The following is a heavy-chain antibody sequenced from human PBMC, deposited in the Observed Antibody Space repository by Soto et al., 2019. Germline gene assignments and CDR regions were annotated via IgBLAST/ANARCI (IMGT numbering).Heavy chain of an antibody. D-gene: IGHD6-19*01. CDR1: GFTFSSYS. V-gene: IGHV3-48*02. CDR2: ISSSSSTI. Sequence: GGSLRLSCAASGFTFSSYSMNWVRQAPGKGLEWVSYISSSSSTIYYADSVKGRFTISRDNAKNSLYLQMNSLRDEDTAVYYCARDVYGIAVAGIDYWGQGTLVTVSS. J-gene: IGHJ4*02. CDR3: ARDVYGIAVAGIDY.